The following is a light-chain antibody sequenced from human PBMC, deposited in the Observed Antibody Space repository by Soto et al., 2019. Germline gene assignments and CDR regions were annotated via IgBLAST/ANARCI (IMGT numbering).Light chain of an antibody. Sequence: SPSTLAWCPGARATLSCRASQTVRNNYFAGYQQKPGQAPRLLIYDASSRATGTPDRFSGGESGTDFPLTSSRREPEDFAVYYCQQFSSYPLTFGEGTKVA. CDR3: QQFSSYPLT. CDR2: DAS. J-gene: IGKJ4*02. V-gene: IGKV3-20*01. CDR1: QTVRNNY.